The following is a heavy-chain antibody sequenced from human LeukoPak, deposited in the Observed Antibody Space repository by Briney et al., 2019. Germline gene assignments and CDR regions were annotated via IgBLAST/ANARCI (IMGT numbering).Heavy chain of an antibody. V-gene: IGHV3-30*02. D-gene: IGHD2-15*01. J-gene: IGHJ4*02. CDR1: GFIFSGYD. Sequence: GGSLRLSCAASGFIFSGYDLHWVRQAPDKGLEWVAYIGKGGSEKYYADSVKGRFSISRDTSKNTMYLQLNSLRPEDTGIYYCTRDYSWAWDYWGQGTLVTVSS. CDR2: IGKGGSEK. CDR3: TRDYSWAWDY.